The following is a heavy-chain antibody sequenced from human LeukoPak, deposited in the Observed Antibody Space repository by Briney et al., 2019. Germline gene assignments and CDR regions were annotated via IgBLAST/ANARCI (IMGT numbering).Heavy chain of an antibody. CDR3: TRDTRAIVGARADAFDI. D-gene: IGHD1-26*01. V-gene: IGHV3-48*03. CDR1: GFTFSSYE. J-gene: IGHJ3*02. CDR2: ISSSGSTI. Sequence: GGSLRLSCAASGFTFSSYEMNWVRQAPGKGLEWVSYISSSGSTIYYADSVKGRFTISRDNAKNSLYLQMTSLRAEDTAVYYCTRDTRAIVGARADAFDIWGQGTMVTVSS.